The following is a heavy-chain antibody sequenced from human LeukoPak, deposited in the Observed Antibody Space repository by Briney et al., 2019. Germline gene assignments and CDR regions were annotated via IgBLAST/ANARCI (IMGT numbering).Heavy chain of an antibody. CDR2: ISGSGGST. J-gene: IGHJ4*02. CDR3: AKDGXXVXTGXXXX. CDR1: GFTFSSYA. V-gene: IGHV3-23*01. Sequence: GGSLRLSCAASGFTFSSYAMSWVRQAPGKGLEWVSAISGSGGSTYYADSVKGRFTISRDNSKNTLYLQMNSLRAEDPAVYYCAKDGXXVXTGXXXXXXQGXLVXXSS. D-gene: IGHD1-14*01.